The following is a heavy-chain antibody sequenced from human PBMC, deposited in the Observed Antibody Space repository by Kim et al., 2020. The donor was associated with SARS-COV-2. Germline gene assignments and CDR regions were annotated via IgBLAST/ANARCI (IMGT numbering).Heavy chain of an antibody. D-gene: IGHD5-18*01. Sequence: YHPSLKSRVPISVDKPKNQCSLKLSSLTAADTAVYYCASRIGYSSGYFDYWGQGTLVTVSS. CDR3: ASRIGYSSGYFDY. V-gene: IGHV4-4*02. J-gene: IGHJ4*02.